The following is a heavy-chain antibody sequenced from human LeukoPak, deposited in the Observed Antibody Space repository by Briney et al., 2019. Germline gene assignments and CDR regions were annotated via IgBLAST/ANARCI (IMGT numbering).Heavy chain of an antibody. CDR2: IYYSGST. V-gene: IGHV4-39*01. D-gene: IGHD4-17*01. CDR1: GGSISSSSYY. Sequence: PSETLSLTCTVSGGSISSSSYYWGWIRQPPGKGLEWIGSIYYSGSTYYNPSLKSRVTISVDTSKNQFPLKLSSVTAADTAVYYCARPHDYGDYLFDYWGQGTRVTVSS. CDR3: ARPHDYGDYLFDY. J-gene: IGHJ4*02.